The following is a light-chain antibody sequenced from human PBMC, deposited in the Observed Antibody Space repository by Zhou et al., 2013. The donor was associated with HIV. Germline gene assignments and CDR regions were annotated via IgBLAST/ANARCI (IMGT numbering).Light chain of an antibody. CDR2: VAS. CDR3: QQGYSNPPLT. V-gene: IGKV1-12*01. Sequence: DMEMTQSPSSVSASVGDRVTITCRASQGISSYLAWYQQKPGRAPKLLIYVASNLHSGVPSRFSGSGSGTDFTLTITSLQPEDFATYYCQQGYSNPPLTFGGGTTVEIK. J-gene: IGKJ4*01. CDR1: QGISSY.